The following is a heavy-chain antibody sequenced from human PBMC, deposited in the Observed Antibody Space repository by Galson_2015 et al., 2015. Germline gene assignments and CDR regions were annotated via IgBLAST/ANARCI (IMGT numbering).Heavy chain of an antibody. J-gene: IGHJ4*02. CDR2: ISYDGSNK. Sequence: SLRLSCAASGFTFSSYGMHWVRQAPGKGLEWVAVISYDGSNKYYADSVKGRFTISRDNSKNTLYLQMNSLRAEDTAVYYCAKVSYRYCSGGSFFVDYWGQGTRVTVSS. D-gene: IGHD2-15*01. CDR3: AKVSYRYCSGGSFFVDY. V-gene: IGHV3-30*18. CDR1: GFTFSSYG.